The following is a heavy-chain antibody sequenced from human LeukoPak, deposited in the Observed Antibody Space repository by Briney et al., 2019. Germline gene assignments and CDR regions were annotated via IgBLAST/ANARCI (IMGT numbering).Heavy chain of an antibody. CDR3: AKRGVVIRVILVGFHKEAFYFDS. Sequence: GGSLRLSWPVPGIPLSNYAISWVRQAPGKGLEWAAGIGASGGRKNYADSVKGRFTISRDNPKNTLYLHMNSLRAEDTAVYFCAKRGVVIRVILVGFHKEAFYFDSWGQGALVTVSS. CDR1: GIPLSNYA. V-gene: IGHV3-23*01. CDR2: IGASGGRK. D-gene: IGHD3-22*01. J-gene: IGHJ4*02.